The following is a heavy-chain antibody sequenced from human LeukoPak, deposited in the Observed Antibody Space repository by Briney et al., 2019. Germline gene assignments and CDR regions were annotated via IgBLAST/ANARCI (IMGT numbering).Heavy chain of an antibody. CDR3: ARSGVGPFDY. J-gene: IGHJ4*02. V-gene: IGHV3-30*04. D-gene: IGHD1-26*01. CDR2: ISYDGSNK. CDR1: GFTFSSYA. Sequence: PGGSLRLSCAASGFTFSSYAMHWVRQAPGKGLEWVAVISYDGSNKYYADSVKGRFTISRDNSKNTLYLQMNSLRAEDMAVYYCARSGVGPFDYWGQGTLVTVSS.